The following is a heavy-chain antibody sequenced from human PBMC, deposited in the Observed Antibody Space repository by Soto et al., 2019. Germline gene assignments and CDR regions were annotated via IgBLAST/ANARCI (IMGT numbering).Heavy chain of an antibody. D-gene: IGHD3-10*01. CDR3: ARSTYYYGSGSLWASPHPSNAFDI. V-gene: IGHV1-3*01. CDR2: INAGNGNT. CDR1: GYTFTSYA. Sequence: ASVKVSCKASGYTFTSYAMHWVRQAPGQRLEWMGWINAGNGNTKYSQRFQGRVTITRDTSASTAYLELSGLRSEARAVYYCARSTYYYGSGSLWASPHPSNAFDIWAQGTMVTVSS. J-gene: IGHJ3*02.